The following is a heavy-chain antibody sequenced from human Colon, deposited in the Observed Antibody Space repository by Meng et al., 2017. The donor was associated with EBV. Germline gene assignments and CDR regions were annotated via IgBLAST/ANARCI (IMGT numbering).Heavy chain of an antibody. Sequence: HLQESGPGLVKPSRPPSITCTISGGSITSTSSYWGWVRQPPGKGLEWIGSIYYRGSTNYNPSLKSRISMSVDMSKNQFSLKVNSVTAADTAIYYCVISSHNWGQGTLVTAPQ. V-gene: IGHV4-39*05. CDR3: VISSHN. J-gene: IGHJ4*02. CDR2: IYYRGST. CDR1: GGSITSTSSY. D-gene: IGHD3-3*02.